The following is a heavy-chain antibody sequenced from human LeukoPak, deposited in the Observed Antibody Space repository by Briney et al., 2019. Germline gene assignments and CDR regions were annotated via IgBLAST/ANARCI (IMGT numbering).Heavy chain of an antibody. J-gene: IGHJ3*02. CDR1: GYTFTSYY. V-gene: IGHV1-46*01. CDR3: ARPGGSFRDAFDI. D-gene: IGHD1-26*01. Sequence: ASVKVSCKASGYTFTSYYIHWVRQAPGQGLEWVGIINPNVGSTSSAQKFQGRVTMTRDTSTTTVYMELSSLRSDDTAVYYCARPGGSFRDAFDIWGQGTMVTVSS. CDR2: INPNVGST.